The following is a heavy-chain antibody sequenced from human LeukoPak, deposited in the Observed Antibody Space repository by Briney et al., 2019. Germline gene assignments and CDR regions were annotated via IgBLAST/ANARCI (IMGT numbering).Heavy chain of an antibody. V-gene: IGHV6-1*01. D-gene: IGHD5-24*01. CDR3: AREAEITRFDY. CDR2: TSYRSKWYN. J-gene: IGHJ4*02. Sequence: SQTLSLTCAISGDSVSTNSVARNWIRQSPSRGLEWLGRTSYRSKWYNDYAVSVKSRITFTPDTSKNQFSLQLNSVTPEDTAVYYCAREAEITRFDYWGQGTLVTVSS. CDR1: GDSVSTNSVA.